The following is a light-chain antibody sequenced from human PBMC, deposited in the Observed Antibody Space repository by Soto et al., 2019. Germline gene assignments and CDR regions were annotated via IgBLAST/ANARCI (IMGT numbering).Light chain of an antibody. Sequence: QAVLTQPPSVSGAPGQRVTVSCTGSSSNIGAGHHVHWYQQLPGTAPKLLIYNNDNRPSGVPDRFSGSKSGTSASLAISGLHAEDEAEYSCQSYDTSLSDVLFGVGTKLTVL. V-gene: IGLV1-40*01. J-gene: IGLJ2*01. CDR3: QSYDTSLSDVL. CDR1: SSNIGAGHH. CDR2: NND.